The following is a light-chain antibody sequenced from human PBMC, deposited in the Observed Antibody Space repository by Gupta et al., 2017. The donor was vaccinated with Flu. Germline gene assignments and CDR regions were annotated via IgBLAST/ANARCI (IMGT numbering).Light chain of an antibody. CDR1: KLGDKY. Sequence: SYELTQPPSVSVSPGQTASITCSGDKLGDKYACWYQQKPGQSPVLVIYQDSKRPSGIPERFSGSNSGNTATLTISGTQARDEADYYCQAWDSSTQVFGTGTKVTVL. V-gene: IGLV3-1*01. CDR3: QAWDSSTQV. J-gene: IGLJ1*01. CDR2: QDS.